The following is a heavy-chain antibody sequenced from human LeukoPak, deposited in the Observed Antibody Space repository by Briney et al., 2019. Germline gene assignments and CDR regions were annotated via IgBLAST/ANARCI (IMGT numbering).Heavy chain of an antibody. D-gene: IGHD2/OR15-2a*01. J-gene: IGHJ4*02. Sequence: SETLSLTCTVSGGSISTHFWSWIRQTAAKELEWIGRVYPDGSPNYNPSLESRVTMSRDTSQNQFSLKLSSVTAADTAVNYCTRGLHTSLPFHWGQGTRVTVSA. CDR1: GGSISTHF. CDR3: TRGLHTSLPFH. V-gene: IGHV4-4*07. CDR2: VYPDGSP.